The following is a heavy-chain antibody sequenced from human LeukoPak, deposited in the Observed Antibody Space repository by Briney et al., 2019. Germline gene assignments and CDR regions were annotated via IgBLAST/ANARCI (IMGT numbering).Heavy chain of an antibody. CDR3: ARGLSHTPPDAFDI. V-gene: IGHV4-34*01. CDR2: IDHSGST. Sequence: PSETLSLTCALYGGSFSGYYWSWIPQPPRKGGEWIGEIDHSGSTNYNPSLTTRVTISAYTSKNPLSLNLSSVAAADTAVYSCARGLSHTPPDAFDIWGQGTTVTVSS. D-gene: IGHD2/OR15-2a*01. J-gene: IGHJ3*02. CDR1: GGSFSGYY.